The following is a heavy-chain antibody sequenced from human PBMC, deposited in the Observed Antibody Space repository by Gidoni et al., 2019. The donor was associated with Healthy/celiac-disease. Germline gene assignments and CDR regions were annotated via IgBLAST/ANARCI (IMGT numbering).Heavy chain of an antibody. D-gene: IGHD3-10*01. CDR2: IYYSGST. Sequence: QVQLQESGPGLVKPSQTLSLTCTVSGGSISSGGYYWSWTRQHPGKGLEWIGYIYYSGSTYYNPSLKSRVTISVDTSKNQFSLKLSSVTAADTAVYYCARDFSYYGSGPYYYYGMDVWGQGTTVTVSS. CDR1: GGSISSGGYY. CDR3: ARDFSYYGSGPYYYYGMDV. J-gene: IGHJ6*02. V-gene: IGHV4-31*03.